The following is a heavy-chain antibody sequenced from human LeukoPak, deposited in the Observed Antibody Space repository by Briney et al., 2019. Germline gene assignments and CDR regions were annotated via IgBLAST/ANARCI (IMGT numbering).Heavy chain of an antibody. Sequence: SETLSLTCTVSGGSISSYYWSWIRQPPGKGVEWIGYIYYSGSTNYNPSLKSRVTISVDTSKKQFSLKLRSVTAADTAVYYCARVSGYDWESFYDYWGQGTLVTVSS. CDR1: GGSISSYY. CDR3: ARVSGYDWESFYDY. V-gene: IGHV4-59*01. D-gene: IGHD5-12*01. J-gene: IGHJ4*02. CDR2: IYYSGST.